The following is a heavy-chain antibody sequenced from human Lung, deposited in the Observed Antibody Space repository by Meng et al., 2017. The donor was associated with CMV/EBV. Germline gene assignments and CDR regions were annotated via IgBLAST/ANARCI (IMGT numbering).Heavy chain of an antibody. D-gene: IGHD2-8*01. CDR1: GYTFTGYY. CDR3: ASPYVLRNYGMDV. V-gene: IGHV1-2*02. J-gene: IGHJ6*02. CDR2: INPNTGGT. Sequence: ASVKVSCKTFGYTFTGYYIHWVRQAPGQGLEWMGWINPNTGGTNYAQNFQGRVTMTRDTSISAVYMELSRLRSDDTAVYYCASPYVLRNYGMDVWGQGTTVTVSS.